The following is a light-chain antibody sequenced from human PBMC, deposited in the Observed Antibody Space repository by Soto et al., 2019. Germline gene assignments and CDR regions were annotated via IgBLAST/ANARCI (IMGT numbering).Light chain of an antibody. Sequence: EIVLTQSPATLSLSPGERATLSCRASQSVSSYLAWYQQKPGQAPRLLIYDASNRATGIPARFSGSGSGTDFTLTISSLEPEDFAVYYCQQRSKWPLTFGQGTGLEIK. V-gene: IGKV3-11*01. J-gene: IGKJ5*01. CDR3: QQRSKWPLT. CDR2: DAS. CDR1: QSVSSY.